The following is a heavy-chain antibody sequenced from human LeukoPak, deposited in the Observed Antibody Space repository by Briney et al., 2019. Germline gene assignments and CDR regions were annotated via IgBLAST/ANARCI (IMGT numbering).Heavy chain of an antibody. J-gene: IGHJ3*02. Sequence: SETLSLTCTVSGGSISSYYWSWIRQPPGKGLEWIGYIYYSGSTNYNPSLKSRVTISVDTPKNQFSLKLSSVTAADTAVYYCARDSSGSYPPGAFDIWGQGTMVTVSS. D-gene: IGHD1-26*01. CDR1: GGSISSYY. V-gene: IGHV4-59*01. CDR3: ARDSSGSYPPGAFDI. CDR2: IYYSGST.